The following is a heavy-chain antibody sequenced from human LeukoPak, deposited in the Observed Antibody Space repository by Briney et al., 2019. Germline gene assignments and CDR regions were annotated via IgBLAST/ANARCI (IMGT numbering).Heavy chain of an antibody. Sequence: GGSLRLSCVASGFILGNYAMSWVRQAPGKGLEWVLAISTNGASTYYADSVKGRFTISRDNSKKTLFLQMNSLTAVDTAVYYCTKGSAAARPYYFDYWGQGTLVTVSS. CDR1: GFILGNYA. CDR3: TKGSAAARPYYFDY. V-gene: IGHV3-23*01. CDR2: ISTNGAST. J-gene: IGHJ4*02. D-gene: IGHD6-13*01.